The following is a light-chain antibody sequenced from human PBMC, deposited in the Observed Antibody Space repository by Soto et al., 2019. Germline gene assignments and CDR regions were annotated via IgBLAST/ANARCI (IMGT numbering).Light chain of an antibody. Sequence: DIEMTQSPATLSVSLGDRATLSCRASQSVSSQLAWYQQKPGKAPKLLIYDASSIETGVPARFSGSGSGTEFTLTISSLQSDDFAAYYCQQYNSCSVTFGQGTKVDIK. J-gene: IGKJ1*01. V-gene: IGKV1-5*01. CDR2: DAS. CDR3: QQYNSCSVT. CDR1: QSVSSQ.